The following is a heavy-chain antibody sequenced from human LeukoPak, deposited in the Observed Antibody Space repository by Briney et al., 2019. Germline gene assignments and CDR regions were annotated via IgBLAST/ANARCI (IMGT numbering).Heavy chain of an antibody. V-gene: IGHV3-30*04. D-gene: IGHD3-10*01. CDR2: ISKDGSDE. Sequence: GGSLRLSCVASGFTFSRYVIHWVRQAAGKGLEWVAVISKDGSDEYYADSVKGRFTVSRDPSKNSLYLQMNNLRGEDTAVYYCARAAPVRGVAFFDYWGQGTLITVSS. CDR3: ARAAPVRGVAFFDY. J-gene: IGHJ4*02. CDR1: GFTFSRYV.